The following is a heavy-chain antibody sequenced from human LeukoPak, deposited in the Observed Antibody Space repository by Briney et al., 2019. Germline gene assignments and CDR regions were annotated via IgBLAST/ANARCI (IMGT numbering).Heavy chain of an antibody. J-gene: IGHJ4*02. CDR2: INPNSGGT. CDR3: ARDTYYYDSSGLREFDY. V-gene: IGHV1-2*02. CDR1: GYTFTGYY. Sequence: ASVKVSCKASGYTFTGYYMHWVRQAPGQGLEWMGWINPNSGGTNYAQKLQGRVTMTTDTSTSTAYMELRSLGSDDTAVYYCARDTYYYDSSGLREFDYWGQGTLVTVSS. D-gene: IGHD3-22*01.